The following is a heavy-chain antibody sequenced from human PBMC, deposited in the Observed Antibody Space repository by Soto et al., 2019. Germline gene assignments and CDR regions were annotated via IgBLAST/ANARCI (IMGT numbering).Heavy chain of an antibody. V-gene: IGHV3-74*01. D-gene: IGHD2-8*01. J-gene: IGHJ4*02. CDR1: GFTFSSYW. Sequence: GGSLSLSCAASGFTFSSYWMHWVRQAPGKGLVWVSRINSDGSSTTYADSVKGRFTISRDNAKNTLYLQMNSLRAEDTAVYYCARDPGHMAPYKGVADYWGQGTLVTVSS. CDR2: INSDGSST. CDR3: ARDPGHMAPYKGVADY.